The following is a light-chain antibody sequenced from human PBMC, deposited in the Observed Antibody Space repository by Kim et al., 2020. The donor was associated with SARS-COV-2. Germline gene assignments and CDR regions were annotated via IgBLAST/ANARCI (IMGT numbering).Light chain of an antibody. Sequence: EIVLTQSPDFQSVTPKEKVTITCRASQSIGSSLHWYQQKPDQSPKLLIKCASQSYSGVPSRFSGSGSGTDFTLTINSLEAEDTATYCGQQSSRLPHTFGGRTKVDIK. CDR2: CAS. V-gene: IGKV6-21*01. CDR3: QQSSRLPHT. J-gene: IGKJ4*01. CDR1: QSIGSS.